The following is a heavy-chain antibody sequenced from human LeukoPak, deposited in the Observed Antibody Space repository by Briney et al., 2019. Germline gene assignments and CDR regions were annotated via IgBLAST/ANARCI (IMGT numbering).Heavy chain of an antibody. V-gene: IGHV1-3*01. CDR1: GYTFTNYA. D-gene: IGHD5-18*01. CDR3: AREGNSGYSYAGDFDY. CDR2: INAGNGNT. Sequence: ASVTVSCTGSGYTFTNYAVHWVRQAPGQRLEWMGWINAGNGNTKYSQKFQGRVTITRDTSASTAYMELSSLRSEDTAVYYCAREGNSGYSYAGDFDYWGQGTLVTVSS. J-gene: IGHJ4*02.